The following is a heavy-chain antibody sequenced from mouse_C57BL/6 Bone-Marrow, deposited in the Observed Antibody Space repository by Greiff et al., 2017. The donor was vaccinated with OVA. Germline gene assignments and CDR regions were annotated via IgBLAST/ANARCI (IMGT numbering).Heavy chain of an antibody. D-gene: IGHD2-4*01. V-gene: IGHV1-62-3*01. CDR1: GYTFTSYW. CDR3: ARRGNLPRLRGTWFAY. CDR2: IDPNSGGT. J-gene: IGHJ3*01. Sequence: VQLQQSGAELVKPGASVKLSSKASGYTFTSYWMHWVKQRPGRGLEWIGRIDPNSGGTKYNEKFKSKATLTVDKPSSTAYMQLSSLTSEDSAVYYCARRGNLPRLRGTWFAYWGQGTLVTVSA.